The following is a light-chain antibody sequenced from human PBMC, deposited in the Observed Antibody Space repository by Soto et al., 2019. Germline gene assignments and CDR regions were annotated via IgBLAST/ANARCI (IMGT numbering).Light chain of an antibody. J-gene: IGKJ5*01. CDR2: KAS. CDR1: QSISIW. Sequence: DIQMTQAPSTLSASVGDRVTITCRASQSISIWLAWYQQKPGKAPKRLIYKASSLESVVPSRFSGSGSGTEFTLTITSLQHDDFATYYCQQYNSYPTFGQGTRLEIK. V-gene: IGKV1-5*03. CDR3: QQYNSYPT.